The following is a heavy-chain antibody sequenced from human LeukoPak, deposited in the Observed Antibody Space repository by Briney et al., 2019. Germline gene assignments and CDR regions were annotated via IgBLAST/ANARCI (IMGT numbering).Heavy chain of an antibody. CDR3: AKPGYSVSFEL. V-gene: IGHV5-51*01. CDR1: GYTFTTAW. J-gene: IGHJ3*01. CDR2: IYPSDSDT. D-gene: IGHD5/OR15-5a*01. Sequence: GESLKISCQASGYTFTTAWIGWVRQLPGTGLEWMAIIYPSDSDTRYNPSFQGQVTISADKSINTAYLSWSSLKASDSAIYYCAKPGYSVSFELWGQGTTVTVSS.